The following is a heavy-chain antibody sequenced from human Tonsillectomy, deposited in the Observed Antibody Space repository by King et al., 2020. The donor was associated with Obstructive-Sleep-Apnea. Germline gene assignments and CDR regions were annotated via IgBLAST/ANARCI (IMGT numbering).Heavy chain of an antibody. CDR1: GFTFDDYA. CDR2: ITWNSGTI. V-gene: IGHV3-9*01. D-gene: IGHD4-23*01. Sequence: VQLVESGGGLVQPGRSLRLSCAASGFTFDDYAMHWVRQAPGKGLEWVSGITWNSGTIHYADSVKGRFTISRDNAKNSLYLQLNSLRAEDTALYYCAKDWAGGFDYWGQGTLVTVSS. J-gene: IGHJ4*02. CDR3: AKDWAGGFDY.